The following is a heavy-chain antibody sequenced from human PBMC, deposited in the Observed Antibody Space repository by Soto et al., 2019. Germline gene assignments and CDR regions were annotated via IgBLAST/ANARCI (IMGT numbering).Heavy chain of an antibody. CDR3: ARDPETYYYGSGSYYYYYYGMDV. D-gene: IGHD3-10*01. V-gene: IGHV1-18*04. CDR1: GYTFTSYG. CDR2: ISAYNGNT. J-gene: IGHJ6*02. Sequence: GASVKVSCKASGYTFTSYGISWVRQAPGQGLEWMGWISAYNGNTNYAQKLQGRVTMTTDTSTSTAYMELRSLRSGDTAVYYCARDPETYYYGSGSYYYYYYGMDVWGQGATVTVSS.